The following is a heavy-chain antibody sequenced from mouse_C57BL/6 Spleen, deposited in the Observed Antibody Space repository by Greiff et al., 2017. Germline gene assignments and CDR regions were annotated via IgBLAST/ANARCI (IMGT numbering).Heavy chain of an antibody. CDR3: AREGLYDYDGYYAMDY. Sequence: QVQLQQSGPELVKPGASVKLSCKASGYTFTSYDINWVKQRPGQGLEWIGWIYPRDGSTKYNEKFKGKATLTVDTSSSTAYMELHSLTSEDSAVYFCAREGLYDYDGYYAMDYWGQGTSVTVSS. J-gene: IGHJ4*01. D-gene: IGHD2-4*01. CDR1: GYTFTSYD. V-gene: IGHV1-85*01. CDR2: IYPRDGST.